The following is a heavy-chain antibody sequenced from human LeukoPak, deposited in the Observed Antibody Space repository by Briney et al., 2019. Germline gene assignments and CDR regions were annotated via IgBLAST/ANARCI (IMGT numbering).Heavy chain of an antibody. CDR3: SRDGGNLLDY. J-gene: IGHJ4*02. CDR1: GGSISSYY. V-gene: IGHV4-59*01. CDR2: IYYSGSP. D-gene: IGHD4-23*01. Sequence: SETLSLTCTVSGGSISSYYWSWIRQPPGKGLEWIGYIYYSGSPNYNPSLKSRVTISVDTSKNQFSLKLSSVTAADTAVNNCSRDGGNLLDYWGQGTLVTVSS.